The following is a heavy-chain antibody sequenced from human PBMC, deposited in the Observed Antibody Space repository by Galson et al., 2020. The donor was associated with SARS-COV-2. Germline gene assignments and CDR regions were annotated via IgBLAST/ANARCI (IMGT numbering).Heavy chain of an antibody. CDR3: AKDVLSSCYLGVDY. J-gene: IGHJ4*02. CDR1: GITFSTYT. V-gene: IGHV3-23*01. CDR2: INDKGRIT. Sequence: GGSLRLSCAASGITFSTYTMRWVRQAPGKGLEWVSGINDKGRITYYADSVKGRFTVSRDNSKNTLYLQMNSLRAEDTAVYYCAKDVLSSCYLGVDYWGQGTLVTVSS. D-gene: IGHD2-2*01.